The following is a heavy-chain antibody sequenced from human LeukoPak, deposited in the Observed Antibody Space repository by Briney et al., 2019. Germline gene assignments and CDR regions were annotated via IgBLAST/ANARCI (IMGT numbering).Heavy chain of an antibody. CDR1: GFTFSSYW. J-gene: IGHJ6*04. CDR3: ARVVGSKSVDV. V-gene: IGHV3-74*01. D-gene: IGHD2-15*01. CDR2: INSDGSST. Sequence: PGGSLRLSCAASGFTFSSYWMHWVRQAPGKGLVWVSRINSDGSSTSYADSAKGRFTISRDNAKNTLYLQMNSLRAEDTAVYYCARVVGSKSVDVWGKGTTVTVSS.